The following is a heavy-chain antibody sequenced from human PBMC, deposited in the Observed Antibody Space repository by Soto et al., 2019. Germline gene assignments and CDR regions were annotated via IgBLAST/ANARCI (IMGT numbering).Heavy chain of an antibody. Sequence: PGGSLRLSCAASGFTLNIYAVSWVRQAPGKGLEWVSAISGSGGGTYYADSVEGRFTISRDNSNNTLYLQMSSLRAEDTAVYYCAKCGYDSTGRLLRYFQPRRQGPLVTVSS. D-gene: IGHD3-22*01. CDR3: AKCGYDSTGRLLRYFQP. J-gene: IGHJ1*01. V-gene: IGHV3-23*01. CDR2: ISGSGGGT. CDR1: GFTLNIYA.